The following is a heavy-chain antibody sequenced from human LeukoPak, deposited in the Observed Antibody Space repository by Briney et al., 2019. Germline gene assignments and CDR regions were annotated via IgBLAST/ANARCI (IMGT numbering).Heavy chain of an antibody. CDR3: ARLRGYSYAYTHYFDY. J-gene: IGHJ4*02. V-gene: IGHV5-51*07. CDR1: GSGFTSCW. CDR2: IYPGDSDT. D-gene: IGHD5-18*01. Sequence: GASLQICGKGSGSGFTSCWIGWGQQMAGKGVGWLGIIYPGDSDTRDSLSFRCTITISDDKSISTAYLQLSSLRASDTAMYYCARLRGYSYAYTHYFDYWGQGTLVTVSS.